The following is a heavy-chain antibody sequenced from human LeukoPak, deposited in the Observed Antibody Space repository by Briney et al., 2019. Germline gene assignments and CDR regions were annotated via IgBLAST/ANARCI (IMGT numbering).Heavy chain of an antibody. D-gene: IGHD2-2*01. CDR1: GFTFSSYG. J-gene: IGHJ5*02. CDR3: ARDSVPAAIGAYNWFDP. V-gene: IGHV3-33*08. Sequence: QTGGSLRLSCAASGFTFSSYGMHWVRQAPGKGLEWVAVIWYDGSNKYYADSVKGRFTISRDNSKNTLYLQMNSLRAEDTAVYYCARDSVPAAIGAYNWFDPWGQGTLVTVSS. CDR2: IWYDGSNK.